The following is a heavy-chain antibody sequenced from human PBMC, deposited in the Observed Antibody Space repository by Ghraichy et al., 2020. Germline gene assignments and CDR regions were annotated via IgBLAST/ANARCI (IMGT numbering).Heavy chain of an antibody. J-gene: IGHJ6*02. CDR1: GFTFSSYS. D-gene: IGHD2-2*01. V-gene: IGHV3-48*02. CDR2: ISSSSSTI. Sequence: GGSLRLSCAASGFTFSSYSMNWVRQAPGKGLEWVSYISSSSSTIYYADSVKGRFTISRDNAKNSLYLQMNSLRDEDTAVYYCAIVVVPAAPYYYYGMDVWGQGTTVTVSS. CDR3: AIVVVPAAPYYYYGMDV.